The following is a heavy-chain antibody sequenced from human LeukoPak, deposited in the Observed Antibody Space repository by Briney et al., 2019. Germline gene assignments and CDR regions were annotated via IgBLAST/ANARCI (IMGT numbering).Heavy chain of an antibody. CDR2: ISSSSSYI. V-gene: IGHV3-21*01. J-gene: IGHJ6*02. D-gene: IGHD2-15*01. CDR3: ARDIASDIVVVVAPPRPTAGLGMDV. Sequence: GGSLRLSCAASGFTFSSYSMNWVRQAPGKGLEWVSSISSSSSYIYYADSVKGRFTISRDNAKNSLYLQMNSLRAEDTAVYYCARDIASDIVVVVAPPRPTAGLGMDVWGQGTTVTVSS. CDR1: GFTFSSYS.